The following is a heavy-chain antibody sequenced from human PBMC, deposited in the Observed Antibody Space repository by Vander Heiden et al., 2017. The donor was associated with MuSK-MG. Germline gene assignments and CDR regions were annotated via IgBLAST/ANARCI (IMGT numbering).Heavy chain of an antibody. V-gene: IGHV3-7*01. CDR1: GFTFRNNW. J-gene: IGHJ4*02. CDR2: INEDGSET. Sequence: EVQLVEPGGGLVQPGGSRTLSCAASGFTFRNNWMDWVRQAPGKGLEWVANINEDGSETNYVGSVTGRFTVSRDNAKNSVYLQMNDLRAEDTAVYYCSRMLDYLGQGALVTVSS. CDR3: SRMLDY.